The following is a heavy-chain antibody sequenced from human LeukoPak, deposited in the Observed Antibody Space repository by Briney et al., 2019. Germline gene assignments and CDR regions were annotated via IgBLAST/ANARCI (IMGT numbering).Heavy chain of an antibody. Sequence: GASVKVSCKASGYTFTSYYMHWVRQAPGQGLEWMGIINPSGGSTSYAQKFQGRVTMTRDTSTSTVCMELSSLRSEDTAVYYCAREGVHDAFDFWGQGTMVTVSS. V-gene: IGHV1-46*01. J-gene: IGHJ3*01. CDR3: AREGVHDAFDF. CDR2: INPSGGST. D-gene: IGHD3-10*01. CDR1: GYTFTSYY.